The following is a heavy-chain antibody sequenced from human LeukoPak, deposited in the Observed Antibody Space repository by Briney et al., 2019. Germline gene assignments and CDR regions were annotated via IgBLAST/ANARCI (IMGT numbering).Heavy chain of an antibody. CDR2: IYYSGST. CDR3: ASYGSGSYWSDY. D-gene: IGHD3-10*01. V-gene: IGHV4-39*01. J-gene: IGHJ4*02. CDR1: GGSISSSSYY. Sequence: SSETLSLTCTVSGGSISSSSYYWGWIRQPPGKWLEWIGSIYYSGSTYYNPSLKSRVTISVDTSKNQFSLKLSSVTPADTAVYYCASYGSGSYWSDYWGQGTLVTVSS.